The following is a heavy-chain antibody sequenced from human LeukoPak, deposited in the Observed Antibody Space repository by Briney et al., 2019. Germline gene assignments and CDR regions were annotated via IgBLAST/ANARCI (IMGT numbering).Heavy chain of an antibody. Sequence: ASVKVSCKASGYTFTGYYVNWVRQAPGQGLEWMGWIDPNSGVTNFAQNFQGRLTMTTDTSINTAYMELSRLTSDDTTVYYCARELGINAFDVWGQGTLVTVSS. CDR2: IDPNSGVT. D-gene: IGHD1-26*01. CDR3: ARELGINAFDV. CDR1: GYTFTGYY. J-gene: IGHJ3*01. V-gene: IGHV1-2*02.